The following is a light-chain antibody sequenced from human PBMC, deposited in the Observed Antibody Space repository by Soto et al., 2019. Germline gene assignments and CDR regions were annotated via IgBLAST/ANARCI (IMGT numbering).Light chain of an antibody. J-gene: IGKJ2*01. Sequence: EIVLTQSPATLSLSPGERATLSCSASERISSYLAWYQQKPGQVPRLLIYHASNRATGITARFSGSGSGTDFTLTISSLEPEDFAIYYCQQRSHWPYTFGQVTNLEIK. CDR1: ERISSY. CDR2: HAS. CDR3: QQRSHWPYT. V-gene: IGKV3-11*01.